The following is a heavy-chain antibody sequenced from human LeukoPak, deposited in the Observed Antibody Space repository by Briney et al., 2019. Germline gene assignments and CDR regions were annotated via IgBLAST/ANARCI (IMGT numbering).Heavy chain of an antibody. CDR2: IYSGGNT. V-gene: IGHV3-53*04. J-gene: IGHJ5*02. Sequence: GGSLRLSCAASGFTVSFNYMNWVRQAPGKGLEWVSVIYSGGNTYYADSVKGRFTISRHNSEDTVYLQMNSLRPEDTAVYYCARGPVSPIWDNWFDPWGQGALVTVSS. CDR3: ARGPVSPIWDNWFDP. D-gene: IGHD1-26*01. CDR1: GFTVSFNY.